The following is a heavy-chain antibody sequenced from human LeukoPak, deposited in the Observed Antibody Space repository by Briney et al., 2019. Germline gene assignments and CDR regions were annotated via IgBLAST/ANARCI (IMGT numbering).Heavy chain of an antibody. Sequence: GASVKVSCKASGYTFTGYYMHWVRQAPGQGLEWMGWINPNSGGTNYAQEFQGRVTMTRDTSISTAYMELSRLRSDDTAVYYCARCLNPLGFCGLDYWGQGTLVTVSS. V-gene: IGHV1-2*02. CDR3: ARCLNPLGFCGLDY. CDR2: INPNSGGT. J-gene: IGHJ4*02. CDR1: GYTFTGYY. D-gene: IGHD5/OR15-5a*01.